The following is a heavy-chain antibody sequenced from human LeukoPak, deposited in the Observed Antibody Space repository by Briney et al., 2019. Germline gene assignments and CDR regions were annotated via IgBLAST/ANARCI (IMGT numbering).Heavy chain of an antibody. CDR1: GFTFSSYA. CDR3: ARDLTSDGMDV. J-gene: IGHJ6*04. D-gene: IGHD3-10*01. Sequence: GRSLRLSCAASGFTFSSYAMHWVRQAPGKGLEWVAVISYDGSNKYYADSVKGRFTISRDNSKNTLYLQMNSLRAEDTAVYYCARDLTSDGMDVWGKGTTVTVSS. CDR2: ISYDGSNK. V-gene: IGHV3-30*04.